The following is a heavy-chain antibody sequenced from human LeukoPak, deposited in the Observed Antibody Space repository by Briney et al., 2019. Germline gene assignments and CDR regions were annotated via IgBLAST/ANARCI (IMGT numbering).Heavy chain of an antibody. Sequence: GGSLRLSCAASGFTFSDYNMRWIRQAPGKGLEWVSSISRSGSTKYYADSVKGRFTISRDNVKNSLFLQMNSLRSDDTAVYYCARDYHTYGDYHAFDIWGQGTMVTVSS. CDR1: GFTFSDYN. CDR2: ISRSGSTK. V-gene: IGHV3-11*04. CDR3: ARDYHTYGDYHAFDI. J-gene: IGHJ3*02. D-gene: IGHD4-17*01.